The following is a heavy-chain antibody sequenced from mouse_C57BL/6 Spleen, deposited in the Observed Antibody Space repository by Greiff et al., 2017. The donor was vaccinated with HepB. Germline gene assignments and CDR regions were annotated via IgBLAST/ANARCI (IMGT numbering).Heavy chain of an antibody. D-gene: IGHD2-5*01. CDR2: ISGGGGNT. Sequence: EVQLQQSGGGLVKPGGSLKLSCAASGFTFSSYTMSWVRQTPEKRLEWVATISGGGGNTYYPDSVKGRFTISRDNAKNTLYLQMSSLRSEDTALYYCARWSNYLLDYWGQGTTLTVSS. CDR3: ARWSNYLLDY. J-gene: IGHJ2*01. CDR1: GFTFSSYT. V-gene: IGHV5-9*01.